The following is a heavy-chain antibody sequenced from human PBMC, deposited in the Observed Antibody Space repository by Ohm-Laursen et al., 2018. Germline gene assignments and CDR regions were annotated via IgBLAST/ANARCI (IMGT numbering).Heavy chain of an antibody. CDR1: GFTLSTYP. CDR2: ADSGGSAT. D-gene: IGHD3-16*01. V-gene: IGHV3-74*01. J-gene: IGHJ6*02. CDR3: ARGSLNGLDV. Sequence: SLRLSCTASGFTLSTYPMHWVGQGPGRGVVWVSRADSGGSATSYADSVKGRFTISRDNAKNTLYLQMSSLRAEDTAVYYCARGSLNGLDVWGQGTTVTVSS.